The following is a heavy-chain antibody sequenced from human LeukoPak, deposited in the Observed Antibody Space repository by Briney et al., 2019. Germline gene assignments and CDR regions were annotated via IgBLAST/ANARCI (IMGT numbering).Heavy chain of an antibody. J-gene: IGHJ4*02. Sequence: GGSLRLSCAASGFTFSSYEMNWVRQAPGKGLEWVSYISSSGSTIYYADSVKGRFTISRDNAKNSLYLQMNSLRAEDTAVYYCARECSGGSCLSDWGQGTLVTVSS. D-gene: IGHD2-15*01. V-gene: IGHV3-48*03. CDR1: GFTFSSYE. CDR3: ARECSGGSCLSD. CDR2: ISSSGSTI.